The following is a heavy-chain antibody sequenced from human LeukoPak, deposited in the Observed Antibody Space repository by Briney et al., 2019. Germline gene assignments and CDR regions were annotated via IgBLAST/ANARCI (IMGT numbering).Heavy chain of an antibody. CDR2: ITPIFGTA. Sequence: SVKVSCKASGGTFSSYAISWVRQAPGQGLEWMGGITPIFGTANYAQKFQGRVTMTRNTSISTAYMELSSLRSEDTAVYYCARADCSSTSCYDFDYWGQGTLVTVSS. CDR3: ARADCSSTSCYDFDY. V-gene: IGHV1-69*05. CDR1: GGTFSSYA. D-gene: IGHD2-2*01. J-gene: IGHJ4*02.